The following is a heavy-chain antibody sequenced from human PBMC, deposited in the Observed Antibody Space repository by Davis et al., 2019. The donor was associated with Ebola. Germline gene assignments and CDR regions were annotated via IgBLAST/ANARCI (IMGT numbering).Heavy chain of an antibody. V-gene: IGHV3-13*01. D-gene: IGHD5-24*01. CDR3: ARGLQYSCDH. CDR2: IGTAGDS. CDR1: GFTFSSYD. J-gene: IGHJ4*02. Sequence: PGGSLRLSCAASGFTFSSYDMHWVRQATGKGLEWVSGIGTAGDSYYPGSVKGRFAISRDNAKNSVFLQMNSLRDEDTAVYYCARGLQYSCDHWGLGTLVTVSS.